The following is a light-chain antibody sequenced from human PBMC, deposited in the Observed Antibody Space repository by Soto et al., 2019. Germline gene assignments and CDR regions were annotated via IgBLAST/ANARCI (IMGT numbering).Light chain of an antibody. CDR3: QQYNNCPWT. Sequence: EIVLTQSPGTLSLSPGERATLSCRASQSVSSSYLAWYQQKPGQAPRLLIYGASSRATVIPDRFSGSGAGTVFTLTISSLQSEDFAVYYCQQYNNCPWTFGQGTTVDLK. V-gene: IGKV3-20*01. J-gene: IGKJ1*01. CDR2: GAS. CDR1: QSVSSSY.